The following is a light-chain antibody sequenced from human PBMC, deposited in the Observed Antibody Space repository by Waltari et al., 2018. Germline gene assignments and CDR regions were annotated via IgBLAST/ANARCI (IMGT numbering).Light chain of an antibody. J-gene: IGKJ2*03. CDR2: GGS. Sequence: EIELTQSPGTLSLSPGETATLSCRASQTVVSRYFAWYRHKRGQAPKLLIFGGSRRAADIPDRFSGSGSGTGFTLTISNLEPEDSAIYYCQQYGNSPLFSFGPGTKLEIK. V-gene: IGKV3-20*01. CDR3: QQYGNSPLFS. CDR1: QTVVSRY.